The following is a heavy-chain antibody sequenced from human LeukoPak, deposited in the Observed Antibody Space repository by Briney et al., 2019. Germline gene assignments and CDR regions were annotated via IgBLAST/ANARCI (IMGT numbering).Heavy chain of an antibody. CDR3: ARHVPNRRWLPSRDAFDI. CDR1: VGSLRSYY. Sequence: TVSLTRTVTVGSLRSYYWSWMRQPPAKGVEWIGEINHSGSTNYNPSLKSRVTISVDTSKNQFSLKLSSVTAADTAVYYCARHVPNRRWLPSRDAFDIWGQGTMVTVSS. D-gene: IGHD6-19*01. V-gene: IGHV4-34*01. J-gene: IGHJ3*02. CDR2: INHSGST.